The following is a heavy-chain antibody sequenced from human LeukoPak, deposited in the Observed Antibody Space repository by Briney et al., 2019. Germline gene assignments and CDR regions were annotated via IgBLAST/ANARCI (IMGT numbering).Heavy chain of an antibody. D-gene: IGHD6-19*01. J-gene: IGHJ1*01. CDR1: GFTFSSYG. CDR2: ISGSGGST. CDR3: ARDSDGVAGTRSYFQN. Sequence: GGSLRLSCAASGFTFSSYGMSWVRQAPGKGLEWVSAISGSGGSTYYADSVKGRFTISRDNSKNTLYLQMNSLRAEDTAVYYCARDSDGVAGTRSYFQNWGQGTLVTVSS. V-gene: IGHV3-23*01.